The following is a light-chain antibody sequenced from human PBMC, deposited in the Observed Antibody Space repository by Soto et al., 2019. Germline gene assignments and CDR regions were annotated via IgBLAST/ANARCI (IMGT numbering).Light chain of an antibody. CDR3: QQDDNRPPYT. CDR1: QDISNY. Sequence: DLQMTQSPSSLSASVGDRVTITCQASQDISNYLNWYQQKPGKAPKLLIYDASNLETGVPSRFSGSGSGTDFTFTISSLQPEDIATYYCQQDDNRPPYTFGQGTKLEIK. J-gene: IGKJ2*01. CDR2: DAS. V-gene: IGKV1-33*01.